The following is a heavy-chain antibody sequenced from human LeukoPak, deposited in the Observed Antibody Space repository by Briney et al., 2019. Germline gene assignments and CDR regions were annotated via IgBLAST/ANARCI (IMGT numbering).Heavy chain of an antibody. D-gene: IGHD6-13*01. J-gene: IGHJ6*02. V-gene: IGHV3-30*02. CDR3: ANGIAAADPSGYYYYGMDV. CDR1: GFTFSSYG. CDR2: IRYDGSNK. Sequence: GGSLRLSCAASGFTFSSYGMHWVRQAPGKGLEWVAFIRYDGSNKYYADSVKGRFTISRDNSKNTLYLQMNSLRAEDTAVYYCANGIAAADPSGYYYYGMDVWGQGTTVTVSS.